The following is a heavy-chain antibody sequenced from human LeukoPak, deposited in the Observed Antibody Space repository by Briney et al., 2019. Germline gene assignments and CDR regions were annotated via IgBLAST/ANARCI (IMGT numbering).Heavy chain of an antibody. J-gene: IGHJ5*02. Sequence: PSETLSLTCAVSGGSISSSNWWSWVRQPPGKGLEWIGEIYHSGSTNYNPSLKSRVTISVDKSKNQFSLKLSSVTAADTAVYYCATSPSQSNYDSSGHNWFDPWAREPWSPSPQ. D-gene: IGHD3-22*01. CDR2: IYHSGST. CDR3: ATSPSQSNYDSSGHNWFDP. V-gene: IGHV4-4*02. CDR1: GGSISSSNW.